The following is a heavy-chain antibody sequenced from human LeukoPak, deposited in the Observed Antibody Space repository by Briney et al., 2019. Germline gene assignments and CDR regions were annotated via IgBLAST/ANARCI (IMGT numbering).Heavy chain of an antibody. CDR3: AKDAEIVVVTASHY. J-gene: IGHJ4*02. V-gene: IGHV3-23*01. CDR1: GFTFSTYA. D-gene: IGHD2-21*02. CDR2: ISGSGDST. Sequence: PGGSLRLSCAASGFTFSTYAVNWVRQAPGKGLEWVSTISGSGDSTYYADSVKGRFTISRDNSKNTLYLQMNSLRAEDTAVYYCAKDAEIVVVTASHYWGQGTLVTVSS.